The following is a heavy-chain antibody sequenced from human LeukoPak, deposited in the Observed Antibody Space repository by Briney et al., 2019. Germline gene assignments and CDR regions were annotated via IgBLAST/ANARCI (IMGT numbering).Heavy chain of an antibody. V-gene: IGHV4-59*12. Sequence: SETLSLTCTVSGGSISSYYWSWIRQPPGKGLEWIGYIYYSGSTNYNPSLKSRVTISVDTSKNQFSLKLSSVTAADTAVYYCARGRLLWFGELLGTNWFDPWGQGTLVTVSS. J-gene: IGHJ5*02. D-gene: IGHD3-10*01. CDR1: GGSISSYY. CDR2: IYYSGST. CDR3: ARGRLLWFGELLGTNWFDP.